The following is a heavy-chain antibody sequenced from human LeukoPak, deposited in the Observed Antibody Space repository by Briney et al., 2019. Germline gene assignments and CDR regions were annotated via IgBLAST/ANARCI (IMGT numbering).Heavy chain of an antibody. CDR1: GFTFSSYS. D-gene: IGHD3-16*01. CDR2: ISSSSSYI. V-gene: IGHV3-21*04. CDR3: ARNQQLGGHSYYYYGMDV. Sequence: GGSLRLSCAASGFTFSSYSMNWVRQAPGKGLEWVSSISSSSSYIYYADSVKGRFTISRDNSKNTLYLQMNSLRADDTAIYYCARNQQLGGHSYYYYGMDVWGQGTTVTVSS. J-gene: IGHJ6*02.